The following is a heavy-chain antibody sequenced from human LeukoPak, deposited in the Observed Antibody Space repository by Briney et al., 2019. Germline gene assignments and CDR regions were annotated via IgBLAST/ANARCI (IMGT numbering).Heavy chain of an antibody. CDR2: ISYDGSNK. CDR3: GAVAGNVDY. V-gene: IGHV3-30*03. CDR1: GFTFSNYG. J-gene: IGHJ4*02. Sequence: GGSLRLSCAASGFTFSNYGMHWVRQAPGKGLEWVAVISYDGSNKYYADSVKGRFTISRDNSKNTLYLQMNSLRAEDTAVYYCGAVAGNVDYWGQGTLVTVSS. D-gene: IGHD6-19*01.